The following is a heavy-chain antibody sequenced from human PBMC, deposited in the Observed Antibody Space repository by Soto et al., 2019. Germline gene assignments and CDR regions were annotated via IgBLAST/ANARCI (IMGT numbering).Heavy chain of an antibody. V-gene: IGHV3-49*03. CDR2: IRSKAYGGTT. CDR3: TRSIAAAAYPIDY. D-gene: IGHD6-13*01. CDR1: GFTFGDYA. Sequence: GGSLRLSCTASGFTFGDYAMSWFRQAPGKGLEWVGFIRSKAYGGTTEYAASVKGRYTISRDDSKSIAYLQMNSLKTEDTAVYYCTRSIAAAAYPIDYWGQGTLVTVSS. J-gene: IGHJ4*02.